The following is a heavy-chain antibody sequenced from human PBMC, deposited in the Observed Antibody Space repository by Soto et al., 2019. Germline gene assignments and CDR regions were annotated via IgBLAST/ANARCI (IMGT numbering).Heavy chain of an antibody. J-gene: IGHJ6*02. V-gene: IGHV3-23*01. CDR2: ISGSGGST. Sequence: GGSLRLSCAASGFPFSSYAMSWVLQAPGKGLEWVSAISGSGGSTYYADSVKGRFTISRDNSKNTLYLQMNSLRAEDTAVYYCAKRFTRYYYDSSGYYRDYYYHGMEVWGQGTTVTVS. CDR1: GFPFSSYA. CDR3: AKRFTRYYYDSSGYYRDYYYHGMEV. D-gene: IGHD3-22*01.